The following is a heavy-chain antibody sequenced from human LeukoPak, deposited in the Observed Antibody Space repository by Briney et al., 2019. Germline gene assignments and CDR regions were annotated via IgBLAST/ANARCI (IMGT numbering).Heavy chain of an antibody. V-gene: IGHV1-46*01. CDR2: INPSGGST. J-gene: IGHJ5*02. D-gene: IGHD6-19*01. CDR1: GYTFTGYY. Sequence: GASVKVSCKASGYTFTGYYMHWVRQAPGQGLEWMGIINPSGGSTSYAQKFQGRVTMTRDTSTSTVYMELSSLRSEDTAVYYCAREFIAVACGFDPWGQGTLVTVSS. CDR3: AREFIAVACGFDP.